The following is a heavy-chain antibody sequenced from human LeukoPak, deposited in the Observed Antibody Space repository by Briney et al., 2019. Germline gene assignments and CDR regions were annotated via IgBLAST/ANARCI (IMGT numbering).Heavy chain of an antibody. Sequence: GGSLTLSCAASGFTFSSYSMNWVRQAPGKGLEWVSSISSSSSYIYYADSVKSRFTISRDNAKNSLYLQMNSRRAENTAVYYCARELRRADCWGQGTLVTVS. D-gene: IGHD2-21*01. CDR3: ARELRRADC. CDR2: ISSSSSYI. V-gene: IGHV3-21*01. J-gene: IGHJ4*02. CDR1: GFTFSSYS.